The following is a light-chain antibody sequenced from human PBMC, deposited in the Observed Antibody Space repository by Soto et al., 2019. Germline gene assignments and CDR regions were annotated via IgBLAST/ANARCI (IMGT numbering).Light chain of an antibody. CDR3: QNNNTAPLT. CDR1: QDISNS. Sequence: DIQMTHSPSSLSASVGDRVTITCRASQDISNSLAWYHQKPGKVPNLLIYAASTLQSGVPNRFSDSGSGTEFTLNITLLEPEDVATYYCQNNNTAPLTFRGGTRVEIK. J-gene: IGKJ4*01. V-gene: IGKV1-27*01. CDR2: AAS.